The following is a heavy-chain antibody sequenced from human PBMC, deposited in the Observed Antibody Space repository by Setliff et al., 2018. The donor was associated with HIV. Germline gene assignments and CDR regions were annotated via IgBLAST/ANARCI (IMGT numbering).Heavy chain of an antibody. V-gene: IGHV4-38-2*01. Sequence: PSETLSLTCAVSGYSVSSGYYWGWIRQPPGKGLEWIASIYYSGSTYYAPSLKSRVTISVDTSKNQFSLKLTPVTAADTAVYFCARVVPREVAPGGFDIWGQGTMVTVSS. J-gene: IGHJ3*02. D-gene: IGHD5-12*01. CDR2: IYYSGST. CDR1: GYSVSSGYY. CDR3: ARVVPREVAPGGFDI.